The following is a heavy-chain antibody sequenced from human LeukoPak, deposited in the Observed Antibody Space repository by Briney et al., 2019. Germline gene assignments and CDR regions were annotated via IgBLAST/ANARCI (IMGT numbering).Heavy chain of an antibody. V-gene: IGHV1-8*01. Sequence: ASVKVSCKASGYTFTSYDINWVRPATGQGLEWMGWMNPNSGNTGYAQKFQGRVTMTRNTSISTAYMELSSLRSEDTAVYYCATDSGSYLVAFDIWGQGTMVTVSS. J-gene: IGHJ3*02. CDR3: ATDSGSYLVAFDI. CDR2: MNPNSGNT. D-gene: IGHD1-26*01. CDR1: GYTFTSYD.